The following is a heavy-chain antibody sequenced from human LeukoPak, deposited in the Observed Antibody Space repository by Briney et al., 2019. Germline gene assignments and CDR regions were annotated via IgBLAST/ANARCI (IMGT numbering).Heavy chain of an antibody. CDR1: AYTFTSYH. CDR3: SREAITIFGVVPTQTTSGPHRFDH. Sequence: GSVRVSCKASAYTFTSYHVHWVRQAPGQGLEWMGLIIPSGGTTKYAQKFRGRVTITSDKSTSTVYIQLSSLRTEDTAVYYCSREAITIFGVVPTQTTSGPHRFDHWGQGTLVTVSS. D-gene: IGHD3-3*01. CDR2: IIPSGGTT. J-gene: IGHJ5*02. V-gene: IGHV1-46*01.